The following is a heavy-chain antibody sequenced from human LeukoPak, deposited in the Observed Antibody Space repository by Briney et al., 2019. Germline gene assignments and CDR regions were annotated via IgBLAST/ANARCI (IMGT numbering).Heavy chain of an antibody. Sequence: PSETLSLTCSVSGGSISSHYWSWIRQPAGKGLEWIEQIYTSGSTNCNPSLKSRVTMSVDTSKNQFSLKLSSVTAADTAVYYCARGHGIMITFGGVIVNNWFDPWGQGTLVTVSS. J-gene: IGHJ5*02. D-gene: IGHD3-16*02. CDR1: GGSISSHY. CDR3: ARGHGIMITFGGVIVNNWFDP. V-gene: IGHV4-4*07. CDR2: IYTSGST.